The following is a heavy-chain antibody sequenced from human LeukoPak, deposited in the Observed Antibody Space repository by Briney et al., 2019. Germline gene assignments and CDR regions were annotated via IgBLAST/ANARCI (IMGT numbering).Heavy chain of an antibody. D-gene: IGHD3-22*01. Sequence: GESLQTSCKGSGYSFTTYWIAWVRQMPGKGLELMGIIYPGDSDTRYSPSFQGHVTTSADKSISTAYLQWSSLKASDTAMYYCARRSRYYDSSGYALDYWGQGTLVTVSS. CDR1: GYSFTTYW. CDR3: ARRSRYYDSSGYALDY. J-gene: IGHJ4*02. CDR2: IYPGDSDT. V-gene: IGHV5-51*01.